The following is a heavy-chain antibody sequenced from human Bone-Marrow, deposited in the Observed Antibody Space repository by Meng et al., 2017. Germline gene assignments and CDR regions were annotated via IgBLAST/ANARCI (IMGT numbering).Heavy chain of an antibody. V-gene: IGHV4-31*03. CDR2: IYKRGST. CDR1: DGASCSGNDY. D-gene: IGHD4-17*01. CDR3: ASLYGDSSVWYLDL. Sequence: GSRRRMPPQTPPLPSSVSDGASCSGNDYWSWSRQHPGKGLEYSGFIYKRGSTYYHPSLKSRVIISVDTSKNQFSMRLNSVTAADTAVYYCASLYGDSSVWYLDLWGRGTLVTVSS. J-gene: IGHJ2*01.